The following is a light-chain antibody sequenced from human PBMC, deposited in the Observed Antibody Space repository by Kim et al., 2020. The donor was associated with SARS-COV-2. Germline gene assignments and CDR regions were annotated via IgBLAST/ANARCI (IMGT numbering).Light chain of an antibody. CDR3: GADHGSGSNFVYV. CDR2: VGTGGIVG. Sequence: QLVLTKPPSASASLGASVTLTCTLSSGYSNYKVDWYQQRPGKGPRFVMRVGTGGIVGSKGDGIPDRFSVLGSGLNRYLTIKNIQEEDESDYHCGADHGSGSNFVYVFGGGTQLTVL. J-gene: IGLJ3*02. V-gene: IGLV9-49*01. CDR1: SGYSNYK.